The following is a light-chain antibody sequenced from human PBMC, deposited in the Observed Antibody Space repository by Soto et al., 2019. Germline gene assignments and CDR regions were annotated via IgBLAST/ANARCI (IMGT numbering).Light chain of an antibody. CDR1: SSNIGNNY. J-gene: IGLJ1*01. Sequence: QSVLTQPPSASGTPGQRVTISCSGSSSNIGNNYVSWYQLLPGTAPKLLIYSHNQRPSAVPDRFSGSKSGTSASLAINGLRSEDEGDYYCAVWDDSLGGSYIFGSWTKVTVL. CDR3: AVWDDSLGGSYI. CDR2: SHN. V-gene: IGLV1-47*02.